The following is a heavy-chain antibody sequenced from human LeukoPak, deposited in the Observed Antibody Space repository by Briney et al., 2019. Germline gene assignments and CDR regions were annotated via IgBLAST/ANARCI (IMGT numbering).Heavy chain of an antibody. CDR2: IRSSSSYI. J-gene: IGHJ4*02. Sequence: PGGSLRLSCEASGFTFSSYSMNWVRQAPGKGLEWVSSIRSSSSYIYYADSVKGRFTISRDNAKNSLYLQMNSLRAEDTAVYYCARDGVYDYVWGSYRGFDYWGQGTLVTVSS. D-gene: IGHD3-16*02. CDR3: ARDGVYDYVWGSYRGFDY. CDR1: GFTFSSYS. V-gene: IGHV3-21*01.